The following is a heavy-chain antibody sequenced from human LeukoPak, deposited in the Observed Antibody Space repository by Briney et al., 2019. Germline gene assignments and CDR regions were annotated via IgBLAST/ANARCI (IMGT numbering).Heavy chain of an antibody. CDR1: GFTFSSYW. CDR3: AREGGYSHAFDY. Sequence: GGSLRLSCAASGFTFSSYWMYWVRQAPGKGLVWVSRINSDGSSTSHADSVKGRFTISRDNAKNTLYLRMNSLRAEDTAVYYCAREGGYSHAFDYWGQGTLVTVSS. J-gene: IGHJ4*02. V-gene: IGHV3-74*01. D-gene: IGHD3-22*01. CDR2: INSDGSST.